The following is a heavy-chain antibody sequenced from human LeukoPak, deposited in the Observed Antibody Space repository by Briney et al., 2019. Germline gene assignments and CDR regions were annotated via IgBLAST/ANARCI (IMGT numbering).Heavy chain of an antibody. Sequence: GGSLRLSCADSGFTFDDYTMHWVRQAPGKGLEWVSLISWDGGSTSYADSVKGRFTISRDNSKNSLYLQMNSLITEDTALYYCSGSSAGAFDIWGQGTMVTVSS. J-gene: IGHJ3*02. CDR2: ISWDGGST. D-gene: IGHD6-6*01. CDR1: GFTFDDYT. V-gene: IGHV3-43*01. CDR3: SGSSAGAFDI.